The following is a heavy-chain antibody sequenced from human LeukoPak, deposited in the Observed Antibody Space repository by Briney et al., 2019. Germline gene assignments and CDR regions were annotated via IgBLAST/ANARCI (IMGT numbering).Heavy chain of an antibody. CDR2: IDYSGGSS. CDR3: ATSGYSSSWYFG. CDR1: GFTLSSYE. V-gene: IGHV3-23*01. J-gene: IGHJ4*02. Sequence: GGSLRLSCTVSGFTLSSYEMSWIRQAPGKGLEWVSSIDYSGGSSYYADSVKGRFTISRDNAKNSLYLQMNSLRAEDTAVYYCATSGYSSSWYFGWGQGTLVTVSS. D-gene: IGHD6-13*01.